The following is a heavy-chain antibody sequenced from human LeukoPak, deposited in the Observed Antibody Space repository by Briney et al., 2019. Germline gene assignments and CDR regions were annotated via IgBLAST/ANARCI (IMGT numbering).Heavy chain of an antibody. Sequence: GGSLRLSCAASGFTFDDYGMSWVRQAPGKGLEWVPGINWNGGSTGYADSVKGRFTISRDNAKNSLYLQMNSLRAEDTALYYCARVYDSSGYYWGAFDIWGQGTMVTVSS. CDR2: INWNGGST. CDR1: GFTFDDYG. V-gene: IGHV3-20*04. J-gene: IGHJ3*02. CDR3: ARVYDSSGYYWGAFDI. D-gene: IGHD3-22*01.